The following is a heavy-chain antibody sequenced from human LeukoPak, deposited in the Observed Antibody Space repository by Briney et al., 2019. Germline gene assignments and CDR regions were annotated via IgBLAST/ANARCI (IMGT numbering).Heavy chain of an antibody. D-gene: IGHD5-24*01. CDR3: ARDKPEMATITIAPYYYYYMDV. CDR1: GYTFTSYY. J-gene: IGHJ6*03. V-gene: IGHV1-46*01. CDR2: INPSGGST. Sequence: ASVKVSCKASGYTFTSYYMHWVRQAPGQGLEWMGIINPSGGSTSYAQKFQGRVTMTRDMSTSTVYMELSSLRSEDTAVYYCARDKPEMATITIAPYYYYYMDVWGKGTTVTVSS.